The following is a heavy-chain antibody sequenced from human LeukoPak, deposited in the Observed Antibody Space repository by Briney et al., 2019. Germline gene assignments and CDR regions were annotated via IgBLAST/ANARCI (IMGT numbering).Heavy chain of an antibody. Sequence: SETLSLTCSVSGGSISSYYWSWIRQPPGKGLEWIGYIYYTGSTNYNPSLKSRVTISVDTSKNQFSLKLSSVTAADTAVYYCARGLRRFGEPRQGYYYYMDVWGKGTTVTISS. CDR1: GGSISSYY. J-gene: IGHJ6*03. D-gene: IGHD3-10*01. CDR3: ARGLRRFGEPRQGYYYYMDV. V-gene: IGHV4-59*01. CDR2: IYYTGST.